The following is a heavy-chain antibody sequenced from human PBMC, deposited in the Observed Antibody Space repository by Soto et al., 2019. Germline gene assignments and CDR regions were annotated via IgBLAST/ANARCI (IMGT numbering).Heavy chain of an antibody. CDR1: GFTFSSYA. V-gene: IGHV3-23*01. J-gene: IGHJ4*02. CDR2: ISGSGGST. Sequence: EVQLLESGGGLVQPGGSLRLSCAASGFTFSSYAMRWVRQAPVKGLEWVSAISGSGGSTSYADSVKGRFTISRDNSKNTPYLQMNSLRAEDTGIYFCARRGSGSYYDYWGQGTLVTVSS. CDR3: ARRGSGSYYDY. D-gene: IGHD1-26*01.